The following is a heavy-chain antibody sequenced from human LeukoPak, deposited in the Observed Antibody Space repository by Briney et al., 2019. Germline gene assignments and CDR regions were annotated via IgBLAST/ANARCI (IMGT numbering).Heavy chain of an antibody. V-gene: IGHV4-38-2*02. Sequence: PSETLSLTCTVSSYSINSGYYWGWIRQPPGKGLEWIGNIYRSGSTYYNPSLESRVTISVDTSKNQFSLKLSSVTAADTAVYYCAREESWSHMDVWGKGTTVTVSS. CDR1: SYSINSGYY. CDR3: AREESWSHMDV. D-gene: IGHD6-13*01. J-gene: IGHJ6*03. CDR2: IYRSGST.